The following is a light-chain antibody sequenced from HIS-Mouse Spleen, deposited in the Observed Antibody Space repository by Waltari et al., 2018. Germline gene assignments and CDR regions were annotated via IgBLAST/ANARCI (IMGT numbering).Light chain of an antibody. CDR2: EGS. CDR3: CSYAGSSTWV. J-gene: IGLJ3*02. V-gene: IGLV2-23*01. Sequence: HSALTQPASVSGSPGQSITISCTGTSSDVGSYNLVSWYQQHPGKAPKLMIYEGSKRPSGVSNRFSGSKSVNTASLTISGLQAEDEADYYCCSYAGSSTWVFGGGTKLTVL. CDR1: SSDVGSYNL.